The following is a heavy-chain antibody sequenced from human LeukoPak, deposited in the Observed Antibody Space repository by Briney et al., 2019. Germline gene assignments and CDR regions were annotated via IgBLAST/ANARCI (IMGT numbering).Heavy chain of an antibody. V-gene: IGHV4-61*08. Sequence: SETLSLTCTVSGGSISSGDYYWNWIRQPPGRGLEWIGYIYYSGNTNYNPSLKRRVTISVDTSKKQFSLRLSSVTAADTAVYYCARGDTTGSNYFDPWGQGTLVTVSS. CDR3: ARGDTTGSNYFDP. J-gene: IGHJ5*02. D-gene: IGHD4/OR15-4a*01. CDR1: GGSISSGDYY. CDR2: IYYSGNT.